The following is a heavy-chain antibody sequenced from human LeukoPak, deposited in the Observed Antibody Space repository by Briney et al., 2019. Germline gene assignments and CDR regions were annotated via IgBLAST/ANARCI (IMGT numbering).Heavy chain of an antibody. V-gene: IGHV1-69*05. CDR3: ASDESYGGNSRSDY. CDR1: GGTFSSYA. Sequence: GASVKVSCKASGGTFSSYAISWVRQAPGQGLEWMGRIIPIFGTANYAQKFQGRVTITTDESTSTAYMELSSLRSEDTAVYYCASDESYGGNSRSDYWGQGTLVTVSS. D-gene: IGHD4-23*01. J-gene: IGHJ4*02. CDR2: IIPIFGTA.